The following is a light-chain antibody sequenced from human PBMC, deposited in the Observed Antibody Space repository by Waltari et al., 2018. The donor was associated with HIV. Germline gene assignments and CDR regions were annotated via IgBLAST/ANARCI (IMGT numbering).Light chain of an antibody. Sequence: HSALTQPASVSGSPGQSITISCTGTSSDVGGYNYVSWYQQHPDKAPKLMIYEVTNRPSGFSDRFAGSKSGNTASLIISGLQAEDEADYYCSSYTSSSTSVLFGGGTKVTV. J-gene: IGLJ2*01. CDR3: SSYTSSSTSVL. CDR1: SSDVGGYNY. CDR2: EVT. V-gene: IGLV2-14*01.